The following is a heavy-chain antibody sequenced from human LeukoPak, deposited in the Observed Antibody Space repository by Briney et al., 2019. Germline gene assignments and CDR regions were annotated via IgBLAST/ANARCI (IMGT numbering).Heavy chain of an antibody. Sequence: SETLSLTCAVYGGSFSGYYWSWTRQPPGKGLEWIGEINHSGSTNYNPSLKSRVTISVDTSKNQFSLKLSSVTAADTAVYYCARHGGSSSWYEGYWFDPWGQGTLVTVSS. CDR3: ARHGGSSSWYEGYWFDP. V-gene: IGHV4-34*01. J-gene: IGHJ5*02. CDR2: INHSGST. D-gene: IGHD6-13*01. CDR1: GGSFSGYY.